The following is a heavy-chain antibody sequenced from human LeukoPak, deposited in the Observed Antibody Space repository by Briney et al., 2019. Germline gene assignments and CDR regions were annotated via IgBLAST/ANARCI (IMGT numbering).Heavy chain of an antibody. D-gene: IGHD6-19*01. V-gene: IGHV3-30*02. J-gene: IGHJ6*03. CDR3: AKLKGTSGWYYYYYMDV. CDR2: IRYDGSNK. CDR1: GFTFSSYG. Sequence: QPGGSLRLSCAASGFTFSSYGMHWVRQAPGKGLEWVAFIRYDGSNKYYADSVKGRFTISRDNSKNTLYLQMNSLRAEDTAVYYCAKLKGTSGWYYYYYMDVWGKGTTVTISS.